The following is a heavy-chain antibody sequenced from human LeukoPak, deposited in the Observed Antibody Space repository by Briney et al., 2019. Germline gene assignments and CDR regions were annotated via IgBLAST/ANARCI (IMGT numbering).Heavy chain of an antibody. CDR2: MNPNSGNT. J-gene: IGHJ5*02. CDR3: ARGPAPPTYYDFWSGPTNWFDP. D-gene: IGHD3-3*01. Sequence: ASVKVSCKASGYTFTSYDINWVRQATGQGLEWMGWMNPNSGNTGSAQKFHGRVTMTRITSISTAYMELSSLRSEDTAVYYCARGPAPPTYYDFWSGPTNWFDPWGQGTLVTVSS. CDR1: GYTFTSYD. V-gene: IGHV1-8*01.